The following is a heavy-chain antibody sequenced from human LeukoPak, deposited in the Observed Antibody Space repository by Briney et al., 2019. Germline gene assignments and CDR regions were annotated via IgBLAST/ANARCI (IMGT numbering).Heavy chain of an antibody. CDR1: GGSFSGYY. D-gene: IGHD6-13*01. Sequence: PSETLSLTCAVYGGSFSGYYWSWIRQPPGKGLEWIGEINHSGSTNYNPSLKSRVTISVDTSKNQLSLKLSSVTAADTAVYYCARAAAGTDFDYWGQGTLVTVSS. V-gene: IGHV4-34*01. J-gene: IGHJ4*02. CDR2: INHSGST. CDR3: ARAAAGTDFDY.